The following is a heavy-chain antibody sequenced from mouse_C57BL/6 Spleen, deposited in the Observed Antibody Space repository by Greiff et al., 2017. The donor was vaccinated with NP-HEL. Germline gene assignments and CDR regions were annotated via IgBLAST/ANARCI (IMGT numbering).Heavy chain of an antibody. CDR3: ARSALGSNYDWFAY. CDR2: IYPRSGNT. Sequence: QVQLKQSGAELARPGASVKLSCKASGYTFTSYGISWVKQRTGQGLEWIGEIYPRSGNTYYNEKFKGKATLTADKSSSTAYMELRSLTSEDSAVYFCARSALGSNYDWFAYWGQGTLVTVSA. J-gene: IGHJ3*01. CDR1: GYTFTSYG. D-gene: IGHD2-5*01. V-gene: IGHV1-81*01.